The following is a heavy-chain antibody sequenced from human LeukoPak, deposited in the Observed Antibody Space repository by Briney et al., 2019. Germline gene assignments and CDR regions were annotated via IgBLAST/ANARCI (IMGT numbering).Heavy chain of an antibody. J-gene: IGHJ4*02. V-gene: IGHV4-4*07. CDR2: IYTSGST. CDR3: ARHGRFGIVGAIAYFDY. Sequence: SETLSLTCTVSGGSISSYYWSWIRQPAGKGLEWIGRIYTSGSTNYNPPLKSRVTISVDTSKNQFSLKLSSVTAADTAVYYCARHGRFGIVGAIAYFDYWGQGTLVTVSS. CDR1: GGSISSYY. D-gene: IGHD1-26*01.